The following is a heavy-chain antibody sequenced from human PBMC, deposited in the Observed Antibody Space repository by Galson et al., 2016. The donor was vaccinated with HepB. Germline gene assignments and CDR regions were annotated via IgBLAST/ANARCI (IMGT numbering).Heavy chain of an antibody. CDR3: AKDLTGYSYADYRYFDL. V-gene: IGHV3-23*01. D-gene: IGHD5-18*01. CDR1: GFTFSSYA. Sequence: SLRLSCAASGFTFSSYAMSWVRQAPGKGLEWVSTVSGSGGSTYYADSVKGRFTISRDNSKNTLYLQMNSLRAEDTAVYYCAKDLTGYSYADYRYFDLWGRGTLVTVSS. J-gene: IGHJ2*01. CDR2: VSGSGGST.